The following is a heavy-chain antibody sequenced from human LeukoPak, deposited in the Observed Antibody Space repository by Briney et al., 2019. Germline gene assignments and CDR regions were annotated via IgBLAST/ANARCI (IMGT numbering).Heavy chain of an antibody. CDR2: INPSGGST. J-gene: IGHJ3*02. CDR1: GYTFTSYY. V-gene: IGHV1-46*01. Sequence: VASVKVSCKASGYTFTSYYMHWVRQAPGQGLEWMGIINPSGGSTSYAQKFQGRVTMTRDTSTSTVYMELSSLRSEDTAVYYCARDWAVITGTTWDAFDIWGQGTMVTVSS. D-gene: IGHD1-20*01. CDR3: ARDWAVITGTTWDAFDI.